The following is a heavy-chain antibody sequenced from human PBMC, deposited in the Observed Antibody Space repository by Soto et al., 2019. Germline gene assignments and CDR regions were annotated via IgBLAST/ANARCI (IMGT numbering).Heavy chain of an antibody. D-gene: IGHD3-10*01. J-gene: IGHJ4*02. CDR1: GGSISSGGYY. CDR2: IYYSGST. CDR3: ARRQNYYGSGQRRYYFDY. V-gene: IGHV4-31*03. Sequence: PSETLSLTCTVSGGSISSGGYYWSWIRQHPGKGLEWIGYIYYSGSTYYNPSLKSRVTISVDTSKNQFSLKLSSVTAADTAVYYCARRQNYYGSGQRRYYFDYWGQGTLVTVSS.